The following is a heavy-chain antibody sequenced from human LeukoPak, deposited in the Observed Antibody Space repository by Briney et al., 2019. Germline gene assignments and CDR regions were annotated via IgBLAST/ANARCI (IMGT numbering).Heavy chain of an antibody. CDR3: AKRPDCSTTNCFRFEY. Sequence: GGSLRLSCAASGFTFSTYAMSWVRQAPGQGLEWVSSISGDGGSTYYAESVKGRFTISRDNSKNTLYLQMNSLRAEDTAVYYCAKRPDCSTTNCFRFEYWGQGTLVTVSS. CDR2: ISGDGGST. D-gene: IGHD2-2*01. V-gene: IGHV3-23*01. J-gene: IGHJ4*02. CDR1: GFTFSTYA.